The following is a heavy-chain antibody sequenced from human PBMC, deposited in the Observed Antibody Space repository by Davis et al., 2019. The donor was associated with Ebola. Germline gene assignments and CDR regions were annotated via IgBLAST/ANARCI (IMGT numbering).Heavy chain of an antibody. D-gene: IGHD2-2*01. V-gene: IGHV3-30*18. Sequence: PGGSLRLSCAASGFTFSSYGMHWVRQAPGKGLEWVAVISYDGSNKYYADSVKGRFTISRDNSKNTLYLQMNSLRAEDTAVYYCAKDRDIVVVPAPSWLDYWGQGTLVTVSS. CDR2: ISYDGSNK. CDR3: AKDRDIVVVPAPSWLDY. CDR1: GFTFSSYG. J-gene: IGHJ4*02.